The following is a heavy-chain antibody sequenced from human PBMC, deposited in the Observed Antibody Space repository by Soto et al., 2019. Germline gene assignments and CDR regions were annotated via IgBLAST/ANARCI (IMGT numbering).Heavy chain of an antibody. D-gene: IGHD2-2*01. V-gene: IGHV1-18*01. CDR2: ISAYSGTT. J-gene: IGHJ3*02. Sequence: QVQLVQSGGEVKQPGASVKVSCKASGYTCIRHSLGWVRQAPGQGLEWMGWISAYSGTTIYAQKVQGRVAMTTDTSTSTVYMELRSLRSYDTAVYFCARVEVKYCSRTHCHGAFDIWGQGTEVTVSS. CDR1: GYTCIRHS. CDR3: ARVEVKYCSRTHCHGAFDI.